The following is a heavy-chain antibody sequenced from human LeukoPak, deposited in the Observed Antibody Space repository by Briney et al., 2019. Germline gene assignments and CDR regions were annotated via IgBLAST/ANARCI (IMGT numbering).Heavy chain of an antibody. CDR1: GFTFSSYS. V-gene: IGHV3-21*01. CDR2: ISSSSSYI. Sequence: GGSLRLSCAASGFTFSSYSMNWVRQAPGKGLEWVSSISSSSSYIYYADSVKGRFTISRDSAKNSLYLQMNSLRAEDTAVYYRARDEFLVRGVLKLFDYWGQGTLVTVSS. CDR3: ARDEFLVRGVLKLFDY. J-gene: IGHJ4*02. D-gene: IGHD3-10*01.